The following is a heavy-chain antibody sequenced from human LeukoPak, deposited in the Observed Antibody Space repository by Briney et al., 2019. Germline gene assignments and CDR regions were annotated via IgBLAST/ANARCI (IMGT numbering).Heavy chain of an antibody. Sequence: SETLSLTCTVSGGSISSYYWGWIRQPPGKGLEWIGSIYYSGSTYYNPSLKSRVTISVDTSKNQFSLKLSSVTAADTAVYYCAGVQWNSTTDAFDIWGQGTMVTVSS. CDR3: AGVQWNSTTDAFDI. CDR2: IYYSGST. J-gene: IGHJ3*02. V-gene: IGHV4-39*07. CDR1: GGSISSYY. D-gene: IGHD1/OR15-1a*01.